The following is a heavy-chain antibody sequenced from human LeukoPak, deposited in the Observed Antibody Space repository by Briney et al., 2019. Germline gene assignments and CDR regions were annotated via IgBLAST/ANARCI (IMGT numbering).Heavy chain of an antibody. Sequence: SGPALVKPTQTLTLTCTFSGFSLSTSGMWVSWIRQPPGKALEWLARIDWDDDKYYSASLKTRLTISKDTSKNQVVLTMTNMDPVDTATYYCARIRYDSRSFDYWGQGTLVTVSS. J-gene: IGHJ4*02. CDR1: GFSLSTSGMW. CDR3: ARIRYDSRSFDY. D-gene: IGHD3-22*01. CDR2: IDWDDDK. V-gene: IGHV2-70*11.